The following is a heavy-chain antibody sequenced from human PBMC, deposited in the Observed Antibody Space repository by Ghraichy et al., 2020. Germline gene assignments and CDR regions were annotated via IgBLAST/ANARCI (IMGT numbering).Heavy chain of an antibody. D-gene: IGHD2-8*02. V-gene: IGHV3-30*04. Sequence: LSLTCVVSGFTFSSNAMNWVRQAPGKGLEWVAVISNDGSNKYYADSVKGRFTISRDNSKNTLYLQMDSLRAEDTAVYYCARGYCIVGVCYGGFDYWGQGTLVTVSS. CDR1: GFTFSSNA. CDR2: ISNDGSNK. J-gene: IGHJ4*02. CDR3: ARGYCIVGVCYGGFDY.